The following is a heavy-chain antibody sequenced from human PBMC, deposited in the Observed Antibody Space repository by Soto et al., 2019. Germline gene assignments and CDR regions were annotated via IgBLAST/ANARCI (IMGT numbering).Heavy chain of an antibody. J-gene: IGHJ5*02. Sequence: ASVKVSCKASGYTFTSYGISWVRQAPGQGLEWMGWISAYNGNTNYAQKLQGRVTMTTDTSTSTAYMELRSLRSDDTAVYYCARDRIPWYSSSSAAWWSDPWGQGTLVTVSS. D-gene: IGHD6-6*01. CDR2: ISAYNGNT. CDR3: ARDRIPWYSSSSAAWWSDP. CDR1: GYTFTSYG. V-gene: IGHV1-18*04.